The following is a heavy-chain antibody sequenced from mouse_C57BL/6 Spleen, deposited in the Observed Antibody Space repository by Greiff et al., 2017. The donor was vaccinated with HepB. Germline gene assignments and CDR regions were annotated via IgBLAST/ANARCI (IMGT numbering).Heavy chain of an antibody. CDR3: ARWAQATAMDY. D-gene: IGHD3-2*02. CDR1: GYTFTSYW. J-gene: IGHJ4*01. V-gene: IGHV1-50*01. CDR2: IDPSDSYT. Sequence: QVQPQQPGAELVKPGASVKLSCKASGYTFTSYWMQWVKQRPGQGLEWIGEIDPSDSYTNYNQKFKGKATLTVDTSSSTAYMQRSSLTSEDSAVYYCARWAQATAMDYWGQGTSVTVSS.